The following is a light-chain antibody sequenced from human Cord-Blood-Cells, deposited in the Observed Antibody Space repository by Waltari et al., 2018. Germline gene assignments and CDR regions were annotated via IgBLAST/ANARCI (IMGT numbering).Light chain of an antibody. V-gene: IGLV2-14*03. CDR1: SSDVGGYNY. CDR2: DVS. CDR3: SSYASSSTFV. J-gene: IGLJ3*02. Sequence: QSALTQPASVSGSHGQSITISCTGTSSDVGGYNYVSWYQQHPGKAPKLMIYDVSKPPSGVANRFSGSRSGNTASLTISGLQAEDEADYYCSSYASSSTFVFGGGTQLTVL.